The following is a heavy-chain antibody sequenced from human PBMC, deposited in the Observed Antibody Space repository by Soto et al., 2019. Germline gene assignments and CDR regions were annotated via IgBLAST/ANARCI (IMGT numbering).Heavy chain of an antibody. J-gene: IGHJ4*02. CDR1: GFSLSTSGVG. D-gene: IGHD4-17*01. CDR3: AHRPYGDYPLAY. Sequence: QITLKESGPTLVKPTQTLTLTCTFSGFSLSTSGVGVGWIRQPPGKALEWLALIYWDDDKRYSPSLKSRLTLTKDTSKNQVVLTMTNMDPVDTATYYCAHRPYGDYPLAYWGQGTLVTVSS. CDR2: IYWDDDK. V-gene: IGHV2-5*02.